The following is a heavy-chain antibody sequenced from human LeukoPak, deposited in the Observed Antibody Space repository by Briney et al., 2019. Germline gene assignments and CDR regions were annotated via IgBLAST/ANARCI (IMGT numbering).Heavy chain of an antibody. J-gene: IGHJ5*02. CDR3: AKESSIVGGWFDP. V-gene: IGHV3-30*18. Sequence: GGSLRLSCAASGFTFSSYAMSWVRQAPGKGLGWVAVISYDGSNKYYADSVKGRFTISRDNSKNTLYLQMNSLRAEDTAVYYCAKESSIVGGWFDPWGQGTLVTVSS. CDR2: ISYDGSNK. CDR1: GFTFSSYA. D-gene: IGHD1-26*01.